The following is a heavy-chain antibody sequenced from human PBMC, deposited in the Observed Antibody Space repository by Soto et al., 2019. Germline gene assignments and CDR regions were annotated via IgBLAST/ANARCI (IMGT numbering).Heavy chain of an antibody. V-gene: IGHV4-31*03. CDR1: GGSISSGGYY. CDR2: IFYSGST. J-gene: IGHJ4*02. Sequence: LSLTCTVSGGSISSGGYYWSWIRQHPGKGLEWIGYIFYSGSTYYNPSLKSRVAISVDTSKNQFSLKLSSVTAADTAVYYCARAPGDYFDYWGQGTLVTVSS. CDR3: ARAPGDYFDY.